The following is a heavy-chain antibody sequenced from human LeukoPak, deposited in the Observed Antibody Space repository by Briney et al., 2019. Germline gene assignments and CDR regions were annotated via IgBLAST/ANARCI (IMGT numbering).Heavy chain of an antibody. J-gene: IGHJ5*02. CDR2: ISSSGSTI. CDR1: GFTFSDYY. Sequence: GGSLRLSCAASGFTFSDYYMSWIRQAPGEGLEWVSYISSSGSTIYYADSVKGRFTISRDNAKNSLYLQMNSLRAEDTAVYYCARTPPIYYDSSGYLDNWFDPWGQGTLVTVSS. CDR3: ARTPPIYYDSSGYLDNWFDP. V-gene: IGHV3-11*01. D-gene: IGHD3-22*01.